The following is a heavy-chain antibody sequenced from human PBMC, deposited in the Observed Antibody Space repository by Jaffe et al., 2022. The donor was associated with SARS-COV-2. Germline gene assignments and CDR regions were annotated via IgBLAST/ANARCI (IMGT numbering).Heavy chain of an antibody. CDR1: GYDFTSYW. CDR2: IYPDDSDT. Sequence: EVQLVQSGAVVKKPGESLTISCKASGYDFTSYWIGWVRQIPGKGLEWMGIIYPDDSDTRDSPAFQGQATVSADKSITTAHLQLSSLKASDTAMYYCARSLVIGGIEAFDIWGQGTMVTVS. CDR3: ARSLVIGGIEAFDI. D-gene: IGHD3-9*01. V-gene: IGHV5-51*01. J-gene: IGHJ3*02.